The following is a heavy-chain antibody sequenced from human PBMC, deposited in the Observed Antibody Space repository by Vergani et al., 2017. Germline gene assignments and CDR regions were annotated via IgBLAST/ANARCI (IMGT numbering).Heavy chain of an antibody. CDR3: ARQEYGSGSYLSLGWFDP. CDR2: IYPGDSDT. Sequence: EVQLVQSGAEVKKPGESLKISCKGSGYSFTNYWIGWVRQMPGKGLEWMGIIYPGDSDTRYSPSFQGQVTISADKCISTAYLQWSSRKASDTAMYYCARQEYGSGSYLSLGWFDPWGQGTLVTVSS. D-gene: IGHD3-10*01. CDR1: GYSFTNYW. V-gene: IGHV5-51*01. J-gene: IGHJ5*02.